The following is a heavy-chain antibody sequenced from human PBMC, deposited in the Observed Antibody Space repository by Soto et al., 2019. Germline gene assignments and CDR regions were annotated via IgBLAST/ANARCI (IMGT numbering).Heavy chain of an antibody. CDR3: ARLRASSWYLGGYLDY. Sequence: PGGSLRLSCAASGFTFSDSYMTWIRQAPGKGLEFVSYIVSSSAYTKYAGSVKGRFTISRDNAKNSLYLEMNSLRVDDTAVYYCARLRASSWYLGGYLDYWGQGVLVTVSS. CDR1: GFTFSDSY. V-gene: IGHV3-11*06. D-gene: IGHD6-13*01. CDR2: IVSSSAYT. J-gene: IGHJ4*02.